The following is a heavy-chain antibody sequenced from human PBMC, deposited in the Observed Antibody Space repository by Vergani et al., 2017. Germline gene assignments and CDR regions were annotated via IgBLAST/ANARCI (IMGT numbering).Heavy chain of an antibody. CDR2: MDYSGST. CDR1: GDSVISTDYH. J-gene: IGHJ4*02. CDR3: ARLSLGSTSDY. V-gene: IGHV4-39*01. D-gene: IGHD6-13*01. Sequence: QVQLQESGPGLVKPSETLSLTCTVSGDSVISTDYHWGWIRQPPGKGLEWIGSMDYSGSTSYNPSLESRISISFETPKNQFSLRLTSVTAADTAVYYCARLSLGSTSDYWGQGTLVTVSS.